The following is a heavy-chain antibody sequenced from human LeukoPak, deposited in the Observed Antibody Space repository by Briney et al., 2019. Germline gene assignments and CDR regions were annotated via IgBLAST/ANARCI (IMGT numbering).Heavy chain of an antibody. Sequence: PSETLSLTCAVYGVSFSGYYWSWIRQPPGKGLEWIGEINHSGSTNYNPSLKSRVTISVDTSKNQFPLKLSSVTAADTAVYYCARGRGYCSSTSCYAGLDYWGQGTLVTVSS. CDR3: ARGRGYCSSTSCYAGLDY. J-gene: IGHJ4*02. V-gene: IGHV4-34*01. CDR1: GVSFSGYY. D-gene: IGHD2-2*01. CDR2: INHSGST.